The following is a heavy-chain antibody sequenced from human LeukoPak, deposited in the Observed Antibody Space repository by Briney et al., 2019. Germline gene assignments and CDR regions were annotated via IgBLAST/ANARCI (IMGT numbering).Heavy chain of an antibody. CDR2: IYYNGST. CDR1: GGSISSGGFY. V-gene: IGHV4-31*03. Sequence: SETLSLTCTVSGGSISSGGFYWSWIRQLPGKGLEWIGYIYYNGSTYYSPSLKSRVSISVDTSKNHFSLKLRSVTAADTAVYYCARSKWSAYCGGDCYTVYFDYWGQGTLVTVSS. D-gene: IGHD2-21*02. CDR3: ARSKWSAYCGGDCYTVYFDY. J-gene: IGHJ4*02.